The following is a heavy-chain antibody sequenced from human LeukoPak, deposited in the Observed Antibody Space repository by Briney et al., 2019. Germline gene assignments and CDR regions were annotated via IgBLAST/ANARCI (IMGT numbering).Heavy chain of an antibody. Sequence: PSETLSLTYTVSGYSISSGYYWGWIRQPPGKGLEWIGSIYHSGSTYYNPSLKSRVTISVDTSKNQFSLKLSSVTAADTAVYYCARDPYYDFWSGYFYRLNWFDPWGQGTLVTVSS. CDR2: IYHSGST. CDR1: GYSISSGYY. D-gene: IGHD3-3*01. CDR3: ARDPYYDFWSGYFYRLNWFDP. V-gene: IGHV4-38-2*02. J-gene: IGHJ5*02.